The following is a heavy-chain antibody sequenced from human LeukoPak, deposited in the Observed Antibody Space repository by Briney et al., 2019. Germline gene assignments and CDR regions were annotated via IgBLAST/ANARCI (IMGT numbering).Heavy chain of an antibody. Sequence: PGGSQRLSCAASGFIFSNYDMHWVRQAPGKGLEWVASLRNDGRSKYYADSVKGRFTISTDNSKNTLYLLMNSLRAEDTAVYYCARDLASTGTQGWFDPWGQGTLVIVSS. V-gene: IGHV3-30*02. D-gene: IGHD6-13*01. CDR2: LRNDGRSK. J-gene: IGHJ5*02. CDR1: GFIFSNYD. CDR3: ARDLASTGTQGWFDP.